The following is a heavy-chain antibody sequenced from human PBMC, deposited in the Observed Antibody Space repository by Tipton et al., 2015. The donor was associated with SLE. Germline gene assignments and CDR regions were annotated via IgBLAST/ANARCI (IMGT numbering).Heavy chain of an antibody. CDR2: INGDGTDT. CDR1: GLTISTFW. D-gene: IGHD5/OR15-5a*01. J-gene: IGHJ3*01. CDR3: TRGGVNVYSFNV. V-gene: IGHV3-74*01. Sequence: SLRLSCTVSGLTISTFWMHWVRQAPGKGLEWLSHINGDGTDTNYADFVKGRFTISRDNAQNTLYLQMNSLRVDDMASYYCTRGGVNVYSFNVWGQDTGVCVSS.